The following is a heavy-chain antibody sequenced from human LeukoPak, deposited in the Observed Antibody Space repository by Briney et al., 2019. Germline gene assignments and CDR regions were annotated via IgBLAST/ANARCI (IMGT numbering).Heavy chain of an antibody. J-gene: IGHJ4*02. CDR1: GFTFSSYE. D-gene: IGHD1-26*01. CDR2: IRYDGSNK. Sequence: GGSLRLSCAASGFTFSSYEMNWVRQAPGKGLEWVAFIRYDGSNKYYADSVKGRFTISRDNSKNTLYLQMNSLRAEDTAVYYCAKAFSPWWELLSPVDYWGQGTLVTVSS. V-gene: IGHV3-30*02. CDR3: AKAFSPWWELLSPVDY.